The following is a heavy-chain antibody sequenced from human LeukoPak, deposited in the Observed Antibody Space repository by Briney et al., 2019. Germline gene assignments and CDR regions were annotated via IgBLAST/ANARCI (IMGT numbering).Heavy chain of an antibody. J-gene: IGHJ3*01. CDR2: ITSSSSYI. D-gene: IGHD3-22*01. CDR3: AKVWSTMIVVVPHGSDFDL. Sequence: GGSLRLSCAGSGFIFSSYSMNWVRQAPGKGLEWVSSITSSSSYIYYADSVKGRFTISRDNAKNSLYLQMNSLRAEDTAVYYCAKVWSTMIVVVPHGSDFDLWGQGTMVTVSS. CDR1: GFIFSSYS. V-gene: IGHV3-21*01.